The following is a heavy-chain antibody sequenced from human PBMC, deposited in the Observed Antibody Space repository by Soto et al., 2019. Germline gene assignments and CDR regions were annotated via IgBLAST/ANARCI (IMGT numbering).Heavy chain of an antibody. CDR3: ARDLDAVAGAYSAFGI. J-gene: IGHJ3*02. D-gene: IGHD6-19*01. CDR1: GYTFTSYG. CDR2: ISAYNGNT. V-gene: IGHV1-18*01. Sequence: ASVKVSCKASGYTFTSYGISWVRQAPGQGLEWMGWISAYNGNTSYAQKLQGRVTMTTDTSTSTAYMELRSLRSDDTAVYYCARDLDAVAGAYSAFGIWGQGTMVTVSS.